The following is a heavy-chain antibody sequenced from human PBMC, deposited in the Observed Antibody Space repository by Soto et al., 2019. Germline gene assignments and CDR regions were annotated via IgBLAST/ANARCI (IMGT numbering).Heavy chain of an antibody. CDR2: IYSGGST. D-gene: IGHD6-6*01. J-gene: IGHJ4*02. CDR3: ARSAARLFAPIDY. Sequence: LRLSCAASGFTVSSNYMSWVRQAPGKGLEWVSVIYSGGSTYYADSVKGRFTISRDNSKNTLYLQMNSLRAEDTAVYYCARSAARLFAPIDYWGQGTLVTVSS. CDR1: GFTVSSNY. V-gene: IGHV3-53*01.